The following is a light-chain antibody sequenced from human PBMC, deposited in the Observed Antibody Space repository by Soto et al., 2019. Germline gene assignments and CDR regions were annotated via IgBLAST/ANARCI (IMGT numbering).Light chain of an antibody. CDR3: QQYNNWPPWT. V-gene: IGKV3-15*01. Sequence: ILMTQSPATLSVSPGERATLSCRASQSVSNNLAWYQQKPGQAPRLLIYDASTRATGIPARLRGSGSGTEFTLTISGRQSEDFAVYYCQQYNNWPPWTFGQGTKVEIK. CDR1: QSVSNN. J-gene: IGKJ1*01. CDR2: DAS.